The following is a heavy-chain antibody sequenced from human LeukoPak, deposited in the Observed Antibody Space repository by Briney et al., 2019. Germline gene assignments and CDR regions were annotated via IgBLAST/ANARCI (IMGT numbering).Heavy chain of an antibody. CDR2: INQDGREK. J-gene: IGHJ4*02. CDR1: GFTFSSYW. V-gene: IGHV3-7*01. CDR3: ARVLYSYSSVFDY. D-gene: IGHD5-18*01. Sequence: GGSLRLSCAASGFTFSSYWMTWVRQAPGKGLEWVAKINQDGREKYYVDSVKGRFTISRDNAKNSLYLQMNSLRAEDTAVYHCARVLYSYSSVFDYWGQGTLVTVSS.